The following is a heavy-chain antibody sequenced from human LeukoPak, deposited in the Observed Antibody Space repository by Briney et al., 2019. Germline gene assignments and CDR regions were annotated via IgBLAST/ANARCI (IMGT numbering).Heavy chain of an antibody. CDR2: IYYSGSS. J-gene: IGHJ6*02. CDR1: GGSISSYY. V-gene: IGHV4-59*01. Sequence: SETLSLPCTVSGGSISSYYWSWIRQPPGKGLEWIGYIYYSGSSNYNPSLKSRVTMSLDTSKNQLSLKLSSVTAADTAVYYCATGFNFGLDVWGQGTTVTVSS. CDR3: ATGFNFGLDV.